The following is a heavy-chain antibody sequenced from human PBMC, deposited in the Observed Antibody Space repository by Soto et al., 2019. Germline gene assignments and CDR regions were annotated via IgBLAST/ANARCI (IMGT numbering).Heavy chain of an antibody. CDR3: ARDVRGYYGSGSWFDP. CDR2: IYHSGST. J-gene: IGHJ5*02. D-gene: IGHD3-10*01. V-gene: IGHV4-39*07. Sequence: SETLSLTCTVSGPSISSSSYYWGWIRQPPGKGLEWIGSIYHSGSTYYNPSLKSRVTISVDTSKNQFSLKLSSVTAADTALYYCARDVRGYYGSGSWFDPWGQGTLVTVSA. CDR1: GPSISSSSYY.